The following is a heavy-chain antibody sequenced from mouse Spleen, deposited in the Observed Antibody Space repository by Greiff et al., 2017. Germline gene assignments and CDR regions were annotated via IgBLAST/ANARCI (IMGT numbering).Heavy chain of an antibody. V-gene: IGHV3-6*01. CDR2: ISYDGSN. J-gene: IGHJ3*01. CDR1: GYSITSGYY. CDR3: AREYYDYDGGFAY. D-gene: IGHD2-4*01. Sequence: EVKLQESGPGLVKPSQSLSLTCSVTGYSITSGYYWNWIRQVPGNKREWMGYISYDGSNNYNPSLKNRISITRDTSKNQFFLKLNSVTTEDTATYYCAREYYDYDGGFAYWGQGTLVTVSA.